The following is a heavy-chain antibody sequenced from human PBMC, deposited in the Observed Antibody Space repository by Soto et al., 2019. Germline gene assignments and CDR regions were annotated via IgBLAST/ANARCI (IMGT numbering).Heavy chain of an antibody. D-gene: IGHD2-21*02. V-gene: IGHV1-69*02. CDR2: VIPVLGVT. CDR1: GDTFSSYT. J-gene: IGHJ6*02. Sequence: QVQLVQSGAELKKPGSSVKVSCRSGGDTFSSYTVSWVRQAHGQGLEWMGRVIPVLGVTNYARKFQGRVSITAEKSTSTAYLEMRSLTSEDSGVYYCARRRYCGADCYSQYYYGMDIWGQGTTVTVSS. CDR3: ARRRYCGADCYSQYYYGMDI.